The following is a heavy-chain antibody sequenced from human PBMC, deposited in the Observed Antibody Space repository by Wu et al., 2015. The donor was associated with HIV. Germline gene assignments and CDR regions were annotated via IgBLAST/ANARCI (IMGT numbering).Heavy chain of an antibody. J-gene: IGHJ6*02. D-gene: IGHD2-15*01. CDR2: INPSGGST. CDR1: GYTFTFSSYY. V-gene: IGHV1-46*01. Sequence: QVQLVQSGAEVKKPGASVKVSCKASGYTFTFSSYYMHWVRQAPGQGLEWMGIINPSGGSTSYAQKFQGRVTMTRDTSTSTVYMELSSLRSEDTAVYYCARPRGYCSGGSCYGEKPPDYYGMDVWGQGTTVTVSS. CDR3: ARPRGYCSGGSCYGEKPPDYYGMDV.